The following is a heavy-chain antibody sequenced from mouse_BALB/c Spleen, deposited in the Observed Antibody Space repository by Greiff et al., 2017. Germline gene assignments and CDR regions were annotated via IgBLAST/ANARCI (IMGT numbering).Heavy chain of an antibody. CDR2: ILPGSGST. J-gene: IGHJ4*01. Sequence: VQLQQSGAELMKPGASVKISCKATGYTFSSYWIEWVKQRPGHGLEWIGEILPGSGSTNYNEKFKGKATFTADTSSNTAYMQLSSLTSEDSAVYYCARGGLYDYDYAMDYWGQGTSVTVSS. V-gene: IGHV1-9*01. CDR3: ARGGLYDYDYAMDY. CDR1: GYTFSSYW. D-gene: IGHD2-4*01.